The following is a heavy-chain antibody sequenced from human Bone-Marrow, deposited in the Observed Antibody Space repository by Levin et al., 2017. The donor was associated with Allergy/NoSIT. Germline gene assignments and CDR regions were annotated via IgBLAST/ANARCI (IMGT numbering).Heavy chain of an antibody. V-gene: IGHV1-69*06. J-gene: IGHJ4*02. CDR2: IIPLFGTA. CDR1: GGSFSTST. D-gene: IGHD1-26*01. Sequence: ASVKVSCKASGGSFSTSTISWVRQAPGQGLEWMGGIIPLFGTANYAQNFQGRVTITADKSTSTAYMELSSLRFEDTALYYCATWGHSGSYFDSWGQGTLVTVSS. CDR3: ATWGHSGSYFDS.